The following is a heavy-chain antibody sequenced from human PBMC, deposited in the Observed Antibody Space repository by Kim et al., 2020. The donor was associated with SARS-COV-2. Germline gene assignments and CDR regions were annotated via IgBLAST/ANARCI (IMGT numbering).Heavy chain of an antibody. V-gene: IGHV1-8*01. CDR3: ARGEIRTGYKGFDP. Sequence: QKFQGRVTMTRNSSISTAYMELSSLRSEDTAVYYCARGEIRTGYKGFDPWGQGTLVTVSS. D-gene: IGHD5-12*01. J-gene: IGHJ5*02.